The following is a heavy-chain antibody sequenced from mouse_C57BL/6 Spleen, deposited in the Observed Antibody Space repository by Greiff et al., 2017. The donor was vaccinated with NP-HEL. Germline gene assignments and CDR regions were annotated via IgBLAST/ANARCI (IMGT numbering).Heavy chain of an antibody. J-gene: IGHJ1*03. V-gene: IGHV1-26*01. D-gene: IGHD1-1*01. CDR3: ARHGSSLYWYFDV. Sequence: VQLQQSGPELVKPGASVKISCKASGYTFTDYYMTWVTQSHGTSLEWIGDINPNNGGTSYNQTFKGKATLTVDKSSSTAYMELRSLTSEASAVYYGARHGSSLYWYFDVWGTGTTGTVAS. CDR2: INPNNGGT. CDR1: GYTFTDYY.